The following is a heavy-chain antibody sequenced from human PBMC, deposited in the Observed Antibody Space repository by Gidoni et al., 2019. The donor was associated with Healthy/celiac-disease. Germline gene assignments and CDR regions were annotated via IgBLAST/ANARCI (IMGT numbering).Heavy chain of an antibody. CDR3: AKGGNDYVWGSYRSFDY. V-gene: IGHV3-9*01. Sequence: EVQLVESGGGLVQRGRSLRRSCAASGFTFDDYAMHWVRQAPGKGLEWVSGISWNSGSIGYADSVKGRFTISRDNAKNSLYLQMNSLRAEDTALYYCAKGGNDYVWGSYRSFDYWGQGTLVTVSS. J-gene: IGHJ4*02. CDR1: GFTFDDYA. CDR2: ISWNSGSI. D-gene: IGHD3-16*02.